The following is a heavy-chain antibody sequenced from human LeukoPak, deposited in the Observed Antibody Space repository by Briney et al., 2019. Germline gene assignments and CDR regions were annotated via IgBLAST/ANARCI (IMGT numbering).Heavy chain of an antibody. D-gene: IGHD3-22*01. V-gene: IGHV4-4*02. Sequence: SETLSLTCAVSGGSIINSNWWSWVRPPPGKGLEWIGYIYYSGSTNYNPSLKSRVTISVDTSKNQFSLKLSSVTAADTAVYYCARGGYYYDSSGYRVWGQGTLVTVSS. J-gene: IGHJ4*02. CDR2: IYYSGST. CDR1: GGSIINSNW. CDR3: ARGGYYYDSSGYRV.